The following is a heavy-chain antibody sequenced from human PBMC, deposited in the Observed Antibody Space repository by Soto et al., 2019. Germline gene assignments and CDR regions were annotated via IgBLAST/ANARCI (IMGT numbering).Heavy chain of an antibody. Sequence: QVQLVESGGGVVQPGGSLRLSCTTSGFTFNTYSMHWVRQAPGKGLEWVAIIRNDGSNIYYADSVKGRFTISRDNSRNTLYRQMNSLRAEDTALYYCARAECTGSYCYSGPCDSGVDVWGQVTTFTVSS. D-gene: IGHD3-22*01. V-gene: IGHV3-33*08. CDR1: GFTFNTYS. J-gene: IGHJ6*02. CDR2: IRNDGSNI. CDR3: ARAECTGSYCYSGPCDSGVDV.